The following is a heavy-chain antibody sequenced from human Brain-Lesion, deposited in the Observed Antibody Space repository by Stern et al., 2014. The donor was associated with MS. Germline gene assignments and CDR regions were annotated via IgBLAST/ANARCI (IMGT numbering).Heavy chain of an antibody. CDR2: FDPEDGEP. J-gene: IGHJ4*02. CDR3: ATLSPGAGGNYYRHFDY. CDR1: GYTLTELS. D-gene: IGHD1-26*01. V-gene: IGHV1-24*01. Sequence: QVQLVESGAEVKKPGASVKVSCKVSGYTLTELSMPWVRQAPRTGLEWMGGFDPEDGEPIYAQKFQGRVTMTEDTSTDTAYMELSSLRSEDTAVYYCATLSPGAGGNYYRHFDYWGQGTLVTVSS.